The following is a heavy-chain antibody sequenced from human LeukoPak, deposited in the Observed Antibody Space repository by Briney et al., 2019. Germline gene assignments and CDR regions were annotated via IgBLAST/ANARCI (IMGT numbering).Heavy chain of an antibody. J-gene: IGHJ4*02. CDR1: GYTFTGYY. CDR3: AREVDFWSGYYGY. V-gene: IGHV1-2*02. D-gene: IGHD3-3*01. Sequence: ASVKISCKASGYTFTGYYMHWVRQAPGQGLEWMGWINPNSGGTNYAQKFQGRVTMTRDTSISTAYMELSRLRSDDTAVYYCAREVDFWSGYYGYWGQGTLVTVSS. CDR2: INPNSGGT.